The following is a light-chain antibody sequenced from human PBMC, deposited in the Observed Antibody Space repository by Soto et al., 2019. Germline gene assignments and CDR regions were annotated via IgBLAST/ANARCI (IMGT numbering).Light chain of an antibody. V-gene: IGKV3-15*01. CDR3: PQYDDWPVYT. J-gene: IGKJ2*01. CDR1: QSISSN. CDR2: GAS. Sequence: EIVMTQSPATLSVSPGETATLSCRASQSISSNLAWYQQKPGQAPRLVIYGASTRATGMPDRFSGSGSGTEFTLTISNLQSEDFAVYYCPQYDDWPVYTFCQGTKLDMK.